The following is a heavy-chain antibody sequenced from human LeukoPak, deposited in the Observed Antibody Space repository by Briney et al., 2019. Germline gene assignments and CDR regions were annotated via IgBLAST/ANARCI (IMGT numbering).Heavy chain of an antibody. V-gene: IGHV1-2*06. CDR2: INPHSGDT. CDR3: ARENLSGISGWYRFDS. J-gene: IGHJ4*02. CDR1: GYTFTGYY. D-gene: IGHD6-19*01. Sequence: ASVKVSXKASGYTFTGYYMLWVRQAPGRGLEWMGRINPHSGDTNSAQKFQGRVTMTRDTSINTVYMELSRLTSDDTAVYYCARENLSGISGWYRFDSWGQGTLVTVSS.